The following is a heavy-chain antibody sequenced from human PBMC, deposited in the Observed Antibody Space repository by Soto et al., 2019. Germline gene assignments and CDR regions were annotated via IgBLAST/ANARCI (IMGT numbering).Heavy chain of an antibody. CDR3: ARPADYYYGMDV. CDR2: IDPSDSYT. Sequence: PGESQKISCKGSGYSFTSYWISWVRQMPGKGLEWMGRIDPSDSYTNYSPSFQGHVTISADKSISTAYLQWSSLKASDTAMYYCARPADYYYGMDVWGQGTTVTVSS. CDR1: GYSFTSYW. J-gene: IGHJ6*02. D-gene: IGHD6-19*01. V-gene: IGHV5-10-1*01.